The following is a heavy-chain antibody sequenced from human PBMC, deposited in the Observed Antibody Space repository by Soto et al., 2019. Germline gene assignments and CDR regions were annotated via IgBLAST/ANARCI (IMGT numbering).Heavy chain of an antibody. CDR1: GFTFSSYA. V-gene: IGHV3-23*01. J-gene: IGHJ6*02. CDR3: AKSVSYSSGWYGYYYYGMDV. D-gene: IGHD6-19*01. CDR2: ISGSGGST. Sequence: EVQLLESGGGLVQPGGSLRLSCAASGFTFSSYAMSWVRQAPGKGLEWVSAISGSGGSTYYADSVKGRFTISRDNSKNTLYLQMNSLRAEDTAVYYCAKSVSYSSGWYGYYYYGMDVWGQGTTVTVSS.